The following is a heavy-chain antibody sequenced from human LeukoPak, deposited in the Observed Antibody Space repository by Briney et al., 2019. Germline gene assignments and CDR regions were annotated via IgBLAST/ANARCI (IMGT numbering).Heavy chain of an antibody. Sequence: GGSLRLSCAVSGFTFSTYGMHWVRQAPGKGLEWVTLISYDGSNKYYADSVKGRFTISRDNSKNTLYLQMDSLRAEDTAVYYCAKDLLGGIAVAGSGFAYWGQGTLVTVSS. CDR1: GFTFSTYG. V-gene: IGHV3-30*18. J-gene: IGHJ4*02. D-gene: IGHD6-19*01. CDR3: AKDLLGGIAVAGSGFAY. CDR2: ISYDGSNK.